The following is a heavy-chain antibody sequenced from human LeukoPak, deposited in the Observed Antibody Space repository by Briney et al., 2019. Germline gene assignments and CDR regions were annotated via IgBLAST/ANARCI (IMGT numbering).Heavy chain of an antibody. V-gene: IGHV7-4-1*02. CDR2: INTNTGNP. CDR3: ARVIKYSFSVGCFDP. J-gene: IGHJ5*02. CDR1: GYTFTSYA. D-gene: IGHD1-26*01. Sequence: GASVKVSCKASGYTFTSYAMNCVRQAPGQGLEWMGWINTNTGNPTYAQGFTGRFVFSLDTSVTTAYLQISSLRAEDTAVYYCARVIKYSFSVGCFDPWGQGTQVTVSS.